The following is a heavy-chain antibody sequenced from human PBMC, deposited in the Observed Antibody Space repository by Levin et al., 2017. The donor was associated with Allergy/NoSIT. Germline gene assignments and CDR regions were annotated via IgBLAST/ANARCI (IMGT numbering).Heavy chain of an antibody. Sequence: LSLTCAASGFTFSSYGMHWVRQAPGKGLEWVAVISYDGSNKYYADSVKGRFTISRDNSKNTLYLQMNSLRAEDTAVYYCAKDVDTFVRGSSLTLEARSMHVWGQGTPVTVSS. CDR3: AKDVDTFVRGSSLTLEARSMHV. V-gene: IGHV3-30*18. J-gene: IGHJ6*02. CDR1: GFTFSSYG. CDR2: ISYDGSNK. D-gene: IGHD5-18*01.